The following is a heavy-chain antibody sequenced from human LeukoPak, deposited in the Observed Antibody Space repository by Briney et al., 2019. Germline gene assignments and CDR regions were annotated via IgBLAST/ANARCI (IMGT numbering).Heavy chain of an antibody. CDR3: ARHAIKYNYGPYYFDS. J-gene: IGHJ4*02. Sequence: GGSLQISCQASEDRFTEYLIGWSCRMPGTRMEWMVTNYPGDPESRYSPSFQGQVTISADKTVSTAYLQWSSMSAPDTPMYYCARHAIKYNYGPYYFDSWGQGTLVTVSS. CDR1: EDRFTEYL. CDR2: NYPGDPES. D-gene: IGHD5-18*01. V-gene: IGHV5-51*01.